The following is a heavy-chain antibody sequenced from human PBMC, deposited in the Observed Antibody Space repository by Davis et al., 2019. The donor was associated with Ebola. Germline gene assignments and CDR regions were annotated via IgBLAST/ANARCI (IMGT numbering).Heavy chain of an antibody. CDR3: ARVGGHGEYPTIYYFDY. V-gene: IGHV4-31*01. Sequence: SETLSLTCTVSGISLNSGDYYWSWIRQLPGKGLEWIGFIYTMGSAYYNPSIASHVSLAFNTSKSLFSLKLNSVTAADTAVYFCARVGGHGEYPTIYYFDYWGQGTQVTVSS. D-gene: IGHD3-16*01. J-gene: IGHJ4*02. CDR1: GISLNSGDYY. CDR2: IYTMGSA.